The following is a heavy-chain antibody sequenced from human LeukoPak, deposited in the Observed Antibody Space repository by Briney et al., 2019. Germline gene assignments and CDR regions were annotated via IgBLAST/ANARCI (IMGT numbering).Heavy chain of an antibody. D-gene: IGHD6-13*01. CDR1: GGSISSYY. CDR3: ARYIAAPYNWFDP. V-gene: IGHV4-59*01. Sequence: PSETLSLTCTVSGGSISSYYWSWIRQPPGKGLEWIGYIYYSGSTNYNPSLKSRVTISVDTSKNQFSLKLSSVTADTAVYYCARYIAAPYNWFDPWGQGTLVTVSS. J-gene: IGHJ5*02. CDR2: IYYSGST.